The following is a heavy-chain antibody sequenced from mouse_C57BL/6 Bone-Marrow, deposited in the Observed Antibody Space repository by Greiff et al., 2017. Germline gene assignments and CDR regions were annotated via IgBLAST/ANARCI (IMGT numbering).Heavy chain of an antibody. D-gene: IGHD2-3*01. J-gene: IGHJ4*01. CDR3: AREGSSIYDCYYSYAMDY. CDR2: IDPSDSYT. V-gene: IGHV1-69*01. Sequence: QVQLQQPGAELVMPGASVKLSCKASGYTFTSYWMHWVKQRPGQGLEWIGEIDPSDSYTNYNQKFQGKSTLTVDKSSSTAYMQLSSLTSEDSAVYYCAREGSSIYDCYYSYAMDYWGQGTSVTVSS. CDR1: GYTFTSYW.